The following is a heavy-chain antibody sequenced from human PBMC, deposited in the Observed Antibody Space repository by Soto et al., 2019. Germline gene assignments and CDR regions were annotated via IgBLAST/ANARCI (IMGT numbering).Heavy chain of an antibody. D-gene: IGHD6-19*01. CDR1: GDSINNGYW. V-gene: IGHV4-4*02. Sequence: QVQLQESSPGLVKPSGTLSLTCGVSGDSINNGYWWTWVRQPPGKGLEWIGEKHHSGSTNYNLSLKSRVSISLDKSKNQFSLNLSSVTAADTAVYFCASSSGWWRLDVWGQGTTVTVSS. CDR3: ASSSGWWRLDV. J-gene: IGHJ6*02. CDR2: KHHSGST.